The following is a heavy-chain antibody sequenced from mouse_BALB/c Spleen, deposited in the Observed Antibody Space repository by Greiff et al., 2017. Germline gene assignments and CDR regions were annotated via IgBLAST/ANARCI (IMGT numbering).Heavy chain of an antibody. CDR3: AMITGDY. CDR2: ISDGGSYT. V-gene: IGHV5-4*02. J-gene: IGHJ2*01. D-gene: IGHD2-4*01. Sequence: EVKLVESGGGLVKPGGSLKLSCAASGFTFSDYYMYWVRQTPEKRLEWVATISDGGSYTYYPDSVKGRFTISRDNAKNNLYLQMSSLKSEDTAMYYCAMITGDYWDQGTTLTVSS. CDR1: GFTFSDYY.